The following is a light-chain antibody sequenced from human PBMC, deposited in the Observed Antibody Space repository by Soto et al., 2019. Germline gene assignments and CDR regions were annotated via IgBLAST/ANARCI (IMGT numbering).Light chain of an antibody. Sequence: EIMMTQSPATLFVSPGERATLSCRASQTVSDDLAWYQQKPGQAPRLLIYGASTRATDIPARFSGGGSGTEFTLTISSLQSEDSAIYYCQQYHDWPPITFGPGTKVNI. CDR3: QQYHDWPPIT. CDR2: GAS. J-gene: IGKJ3*01. V-gene: IGKV3-15*01. CDR1: QTVSDD.